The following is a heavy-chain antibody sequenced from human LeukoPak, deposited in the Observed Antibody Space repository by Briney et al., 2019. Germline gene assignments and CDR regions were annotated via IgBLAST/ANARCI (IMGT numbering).Heavy chain of an antibody. V-gene: IGHV4-59*01. Sequence: SETLSLTCTVSGGSISSYYWSWIRQPPGKGLEWIGYIYYSGSTNYNPSLKSRVTISVDTSKNQFSLKLSSVTAADAAVYYCARYDSSGYPEGNFDYWGQGTLVTVPS. D-gene: IGHD3-22*01. J-gene: IGHJ4*02. CDR3: ARYDSSGYPEGNFDY. CDR2: IYYSGST. CDR1: GGSISSYY.